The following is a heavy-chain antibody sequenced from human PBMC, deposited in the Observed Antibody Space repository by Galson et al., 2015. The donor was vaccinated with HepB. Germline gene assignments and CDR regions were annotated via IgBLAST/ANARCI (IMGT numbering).Heavy chain of an antibody. CDR2: ITWNSGTI. CDR1: GFTFDNYG. D-gene: IGHD3-9*01. V-gene: IGHV3-9*01. Sequence: SLRLSCAASGFTFDNYGMHWVRHAPGKGLEWVSGITWNSGTIAYADSVKGRFTISRDNSKNTLYLQMNSLRAEDTAVYYCAREVDDILTGYDKEIRYGFHYYGLDVWGQGTTVTVSS. CDR3: AREVDDILTGYDKEIRYGFHYYGLDV. J-gene: IGHJ6*02.